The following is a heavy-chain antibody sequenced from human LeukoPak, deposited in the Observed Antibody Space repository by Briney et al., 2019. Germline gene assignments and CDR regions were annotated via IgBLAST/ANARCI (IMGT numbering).Heavy chain of an antibody. V-gene: IGHV3-21*01. CDR1: GFTFSPNG. CDR2: ISGSGIVT. D-gene: IGHD3-10*02. J-gene: IGHJ6*04. CDR3: AELGITMIGGV. Sequence: PGGSLRLSCAASGFTFSPNGMSWVRQAPGKGLEWVSAISGSGIVTYYADSVKGRFTISRDNAKNSLYLQMNSLRAEDTAVYYCAELGITMIGGVWGKGTTVTISS.